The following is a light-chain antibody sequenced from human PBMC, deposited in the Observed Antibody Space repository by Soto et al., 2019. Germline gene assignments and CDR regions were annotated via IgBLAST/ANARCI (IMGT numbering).Light chain of an antibody. V-gene: IGLV2-14*01. CDR3: SSYTSSSTLEV. J-gene: IGLJ1*01. Sequence: QSVLTQPASVSGSPGQSITISCTGTSSDVGGYNYVSWYQQHPGKAPKLMLYDVSNRPSGVSNRFSGSKSGNTASLTISGPQDEDESDYYCSSYTSSSTLEVFGTGTKVTVL. CDR1: SSDVGGYNY. CDR2: DVS.